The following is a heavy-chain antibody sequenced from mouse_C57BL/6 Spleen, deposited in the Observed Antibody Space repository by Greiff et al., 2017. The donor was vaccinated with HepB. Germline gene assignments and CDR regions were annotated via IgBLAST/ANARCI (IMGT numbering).Heavy chain of an antibody. CDR3: VWEGNFDY. CDR2: IYPGSGNT. Sequence: QVQLKESGAELVRPGASVKLSCKASGYTFTDYYINWVKQRPGQGLEWIARIYPGSGNTYYNEKFKGKATLTAEKSSSTAYMQLSSLTSEDSAVYFCVWEGNFDYWGQGTTLTVSS. D-gene: IGHD4-1*01. V-gene: IGHV1-76*01. CDR1: GYTFTDYY. J-gene: IGHJ2*01.